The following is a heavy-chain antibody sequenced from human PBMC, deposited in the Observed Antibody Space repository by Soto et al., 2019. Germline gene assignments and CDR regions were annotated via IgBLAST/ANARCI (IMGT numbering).Heavy chain of an antibody. CDR1: GDSISVSPYF. D-gene: IGHD6-13*01. CDR3: ARLQAAVPHY. J-gene: IGHJ4*02. V-gene: IGHV4-39*01. CDR2: IFYDGYT. Sequence: QLQLQESGPGLVKPSETLSLTCTVSGDSISVSPYFWGWICQPPGKGLEWIASIFYDGYTPYTPSLKSRAFISVDTSKNQFSLKLTPVSAPDTAIYFCARLQAAVPHYWGQGPLVIVSS.